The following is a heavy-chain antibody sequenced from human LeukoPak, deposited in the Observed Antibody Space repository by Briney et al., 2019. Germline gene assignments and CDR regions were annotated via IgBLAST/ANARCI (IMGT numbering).Heavy chain of an antibody. Sequence: SETLSLTCTVSGRAISSSSYYWGWIRQPPGRGLEWIGTFYYSGGTYYNPSLKSRVTISVDTSKDQFSLKLTSVTAADTAVYYCARHSGYSIYNWFDPWGQGTLVTVSS. CDR1: GRAISSSSYY. V-gene: IGHV4-39*01. CDR2: FYYSGGT. J-gene: IGHJ5*02. CDR3: ARHSGYSIYNWFDP. D-gene: IGHD5-12*01.